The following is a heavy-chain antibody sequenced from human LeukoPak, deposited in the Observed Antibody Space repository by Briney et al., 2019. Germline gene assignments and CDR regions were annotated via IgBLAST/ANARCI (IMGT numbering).Heavy chain of an antibody. CDR1: GGSVSSGSYY. CDR2: NYNSVNT. J-gene: IGHJ4*02. V-gene: IGHV4-61*01. D-gene: IGHD2-2*01. CDR3: ARDVGYCSSTSCAWVTDY. Sequence: PSETLSLTSTVSGGSVSSGSYYWRCLRQPPGKGLELIGYNYNSVNTHYNPSLKSRVTISVDTSKNQFSLKLSSVTAADTAVYYCARDVGYCSSTSCAWVTDYWGQGTLVTVSS.